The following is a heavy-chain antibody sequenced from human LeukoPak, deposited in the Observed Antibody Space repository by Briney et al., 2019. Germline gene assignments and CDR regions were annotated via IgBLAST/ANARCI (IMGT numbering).Heavy chain of an antibody. D-gene: IGHD2-15*01. J-gene: IGHJ3*01. CDR1: GYNFTSYW. CDR2: MYPGDSDT. CDR3: ARMKRGSPDAFDF. Sequence: GESLKISCKGSGYNFTSYWIGWVRRMPGKGLEWTGIMYPGDSDTRYSPSFQGQVTISADKSISTAYLQWSSLKASDTAMYYCARMKRGSPDAFDFWGQGTMVTVSS. V-gene: IGHV5-51*01.